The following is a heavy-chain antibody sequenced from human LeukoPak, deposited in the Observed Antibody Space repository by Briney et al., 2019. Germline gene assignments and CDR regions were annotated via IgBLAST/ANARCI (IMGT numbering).Heavy chain of an antibody. CDR1: GESFSYNY. D-gene: IGHD3-22*01. Sequence: SDTLSLTCAVSGESFSYNYWTWVRLPPGKGLEWIGDINHSGRVNYRPSLKSRVTISADTSRSQFSLKLNAVTAADTAVYYCARGLGPMSPSLDYWGQGSLVTVSS. CDR3: ARGLGPMSPSLDY. V-gene: IGHV4-34*01. J-gene: IGHJ4*02. CDR2: INHSGRV.